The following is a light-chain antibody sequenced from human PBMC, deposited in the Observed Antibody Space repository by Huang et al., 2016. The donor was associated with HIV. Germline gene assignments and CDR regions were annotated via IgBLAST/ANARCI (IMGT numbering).Light chain of an antibody. CDR2: GAS. J-gene: IGKJ1*01. CDR1: QSVSSN. V-gene: IGKV3-15*01. Sequence: EIVMTRSPATLSVSPGERATLSCRASQSVSSNLAWYQQKPGQTPKLLIYGASTRASGIPARFGGSGSGTEFTLTITSLQSEDFAVYYCQQYDKWPPGWTFGQGTKVEIK. CDR3: QQYDKWPPGWT.